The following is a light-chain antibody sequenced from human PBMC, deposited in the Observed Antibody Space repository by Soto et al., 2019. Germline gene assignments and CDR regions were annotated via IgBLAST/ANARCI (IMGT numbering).Light chain of an antibody. Sequence: QSALTQSASVSGSPGQSITISCTGTSSDVGGYEYVSWFQHHPGKAPKLIIYEVSHRPSGVSNRFSGSKSGNTASLTISGLQTEDEADYYCGSFVSTTSTLVFGGGTKLTVL. J-gene: IGLJ3*02. CDR3: GSFVSTTSTLV. CDR1: SSDVGGYEY. V-gene: IGLV2-14*01. CDR2: EVS.